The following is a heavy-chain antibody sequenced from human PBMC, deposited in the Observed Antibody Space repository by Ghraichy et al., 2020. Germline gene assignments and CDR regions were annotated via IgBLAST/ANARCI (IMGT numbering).Heavy chain of an antibody. D-gene: IGHD1-26*01. CDR1: GFTFSSYG. V-gene: IGHV3-33*01. J-gene: IGHJ3*02. Sequence: GGSLRLSCAASGFTFSSYGMHWVRQAPGKGLEWVAVIWYDGSNKYYADSVKGRFTISRDNSKNTLYLQMNSLRAEDTAVYYCARPWGSGSYSDAFDIWGQGTMVTVSS. CDR3: ARPWGSGSYSDAFDI. CDR2: IWYDGSNK.